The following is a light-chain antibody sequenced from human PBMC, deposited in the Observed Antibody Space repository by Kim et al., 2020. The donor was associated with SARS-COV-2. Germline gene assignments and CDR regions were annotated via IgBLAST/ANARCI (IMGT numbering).Light chain of an antibody. CDR1: SSVSSSS. CDR3: QQYGSSPWA. J-gene: IGKJ1*01. CDR2: GAS. Sequence: APGEGAALTCSGSSSVSSSSLAWYQQKPGQAPKLLIYGASSRDSGVPDRFSGSGSGTDFTLTISRLEPEDFAVYYCQQYGSSPWAFGQGTKVDIK. V-gene: IGKV3-20*01.